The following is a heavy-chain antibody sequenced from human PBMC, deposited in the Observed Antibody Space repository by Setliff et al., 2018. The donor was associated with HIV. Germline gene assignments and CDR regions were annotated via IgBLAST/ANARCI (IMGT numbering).Heavy chain of an antibody. CDR2: IKDTGAT. D-gene: IGHD1-26*01. CDR1: GASISGINYY. J-gene: IGHJ3*02. Sequence: SETLSLTCGVSGASISGINYYWTWIRQPAGKGLEWLGHIKDTGATNYSPSLKSRVTMSIDTSNKQFSLKLSSVTAADTAVYYCARRIIVGAISDVFDIWGQGTLVTVSS. CDR3: ARRIIVGAISDVFDI. V-gene: IGHV4-61*09.